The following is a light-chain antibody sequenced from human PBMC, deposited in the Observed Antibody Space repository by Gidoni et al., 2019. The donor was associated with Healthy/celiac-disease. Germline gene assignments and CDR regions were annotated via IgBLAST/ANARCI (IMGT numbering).Light chain of an antibody. CDR1: SSNIGSNT. CDR3: AAWDYSLNGWV. J-gene: IGLJ3*02. Sequence: HSVLAQPPSSYGTPGQRVTISCSGSSSNIGSNTGNWYQQLPGTAPNPLIYSNNQRHSRVPDRFSGSNSGTSDSPAISGLQSEDEADYYCAAWDYSLNGWVFGGGTKLTVL. V-gene: IGLV1-44*01. CDR2: SNN.